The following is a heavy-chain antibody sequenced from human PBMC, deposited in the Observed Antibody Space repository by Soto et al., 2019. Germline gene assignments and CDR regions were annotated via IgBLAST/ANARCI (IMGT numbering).Heavy chain of an antibody. CDR1: GYTFTSYD. CDR3: AIVQPWVGGTVY. J-gene: IGHJ4*02. D-gene: IGHD1-26*01. CDR2: MNPHSGNT. V-gene: IGHV1-8*01. Sequence: GASVKVSCKASGYTFTSYDINWERQATGQGLERMGWMNPHSGNTGYAQKFQGRVTMTRNTSISTAYMELSSLRPEDPAVYYWAIVQPWVGGTVYWCQGPLVTVAS.